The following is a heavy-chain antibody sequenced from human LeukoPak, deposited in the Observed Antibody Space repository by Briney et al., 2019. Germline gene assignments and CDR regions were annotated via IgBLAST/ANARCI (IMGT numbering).Heavy chain of an antibody. D-gene: IGHD3-3*01. V-gene: IGHV4-30-2*01. CDR1: GGSISSGGYY. CDR2: IYHSGST. CDR3: ARDLEYHHPPDY. Sequence: SETLSLTCTVSGGSISSGGYYWSWIRQPPGKGLEWIGYIYHSGSTYYNPSLKSRVTISVDRSKNQFSLKLSSVTAADTAVYYCARDLEYHHPPDYWGQGTLVTVSS. J-gene: IGHJ4*02.